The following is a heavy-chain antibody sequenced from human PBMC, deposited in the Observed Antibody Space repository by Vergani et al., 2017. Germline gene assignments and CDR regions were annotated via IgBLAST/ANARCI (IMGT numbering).Heavy chain of an antibody. CDR3: TSRFWSGYYIDYYYYMDV. Sequence: QVQLVQSGAEVKKPGSSVKVSCKASGGTFSSYAISWVRQAPGQGLECMGGIIPIFGTANYAQKFQGRVTITADESTSTAYMELSSLRSEDTAVYYCTSRFWSGYYIDYYYYMDVWGKGTTVTVSS. J-gene: IGHJ6*03. D-gene: IGHD3-3*01. CDR1: GGTFSSYA. V-gene: IGHV1-69*01. CDR2: IIPIFGTA.